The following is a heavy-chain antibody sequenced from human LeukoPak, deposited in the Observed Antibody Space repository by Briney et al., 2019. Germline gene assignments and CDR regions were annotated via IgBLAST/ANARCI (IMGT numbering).Heavy chain of an antibody. CDR3: AREGSVGGVIVYFDY. CDR2: IYTSGST. CDR1: GGSISSGSYY. Sequence: SETLSLTCTVSGGSISSGSYYWSWIRQPAGKGLEWIGRIYTSGSTNYNPSLKSRVTISVDTSKNQFSLKLSSVTAADTAVYHCAREGSVGGVIVYFDYWGQGTLVTVSS. J-gene: IGHJ4*02. D-gene: IGHD3-16*02. V-gene: IGHV4-61*02.